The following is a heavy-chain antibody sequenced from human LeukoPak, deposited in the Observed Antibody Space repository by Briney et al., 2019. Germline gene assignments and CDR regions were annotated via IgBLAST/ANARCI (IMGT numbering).Heavy chain of an antibody. V-gene: IGHV3-48*02. J-gene: IGHJ4*02. CDR3: ARDVRWLRFVFDN. D-gene: IGHD5-12*01. Sequence: GGSLRLSCAASGVSFSWTWMHWVRQAPGKGLEWVSYITSSGSVIYHAVSVKGRFTISRDNAKNSLYLEMNSLRDEDTGVYYCARDVRWLRFVFDNWGQGTLVTVSS. CDR1: GVSFSWTW. CDR2: ITSSGSVI.